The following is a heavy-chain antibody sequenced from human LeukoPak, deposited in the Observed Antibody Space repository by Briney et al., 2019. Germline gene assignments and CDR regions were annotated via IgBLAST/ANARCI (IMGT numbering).Heavy chain of an antibody. CDR1: GGSISSYY. Sequence: SETLSLTCTVSGGSISSYYWSWIRQPPGKGLEWIGYIYYGGSTNYNPSLKSRVTISVDTSKNQFSLKLSSVTAADTAVYYCARGRIIFGVVIMDYWGQGTLVTVSS. CDR3: ARGRIIFGVVIMDY. J-gene: IGHJ4*02. V-gene: IGHV4-59*01. D-gene: IGHD3-3*02. CDR2: IYYGGST.